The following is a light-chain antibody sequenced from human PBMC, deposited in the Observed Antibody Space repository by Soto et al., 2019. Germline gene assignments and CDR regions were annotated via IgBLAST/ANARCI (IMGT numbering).Light chain of an antibody. CDR3: TSYTTSATLL. V-gene: IGLV2-14*03. J-gene: IGLJ2*01. CDR2: DVT. CDR1: TSDVGAHNY. Sequence: QSALTQPASVSGSPGQSIAISCTGTTSDVGAHNYVSWYQRHPGKAPKLLIFDVTTRPSGVSDRFSGSKSGNTASLTISGLLAEDEADYYCTSYTTSATLLFGGGTKLTVL.